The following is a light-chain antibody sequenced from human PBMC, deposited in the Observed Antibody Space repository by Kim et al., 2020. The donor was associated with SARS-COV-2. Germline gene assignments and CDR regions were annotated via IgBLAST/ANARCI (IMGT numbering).Light chain of an antibody. CDR3: QQYYNTPYT. CDR2: WAS. V-gene: IGKV4-1*01. J-gene: IGKJ2*01. Sequence: RVTINCKSSQSVFDSSSNKNYLAWYQQKPGQPPKLLIYWASTRQSGVPDRFSGSGSGTDFTLTVSSLQAEDVAVYYCQQYYNTPYTFGQGTKLEIK. CDR1: QSVFDSSSNKNY.